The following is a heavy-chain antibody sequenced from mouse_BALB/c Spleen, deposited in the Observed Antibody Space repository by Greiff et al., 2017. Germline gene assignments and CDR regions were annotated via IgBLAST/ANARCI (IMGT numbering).Heavy chain of an antibody. V-gene: IGHV3-2*02. CDR3: ARSNGNYVYYAMDY. Sequence: ESGPGLVKPSQSLSLTCTVTGYSITSDYAWNWIRQFPGNKLEWMGYISYSGSTSYNPSLKSRISITRDTSKNQFFLQLNSVTTEDTATYYCARSNGNYVYYAMDYWGQGTSVTVSS. CDR2: ISYSGST. J-gene: IGHJ4*01. D-gene: IGHD2-1*01. CDR1: GYSITSDYA.